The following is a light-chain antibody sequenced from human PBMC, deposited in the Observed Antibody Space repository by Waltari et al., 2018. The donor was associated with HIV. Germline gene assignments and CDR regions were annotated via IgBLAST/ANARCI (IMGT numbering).Light chain of an antibody. CDR2: DVD. CDR3: CSKSTIYFGVL. V-gene: IGLV2-23*02. CDR1: INVIGVSHL. Sequence: QSALSQPASVSGSPGPSITLSCRGTINVIGVSHLIPWYQHHPGKAPKLIIFDVDKRPSGISDRFSGSKSGYTASLTISGLRTEDEADYFCCSKSTIYFGVLFGGGTTLTVL. J-gene: IGLJ2*01.